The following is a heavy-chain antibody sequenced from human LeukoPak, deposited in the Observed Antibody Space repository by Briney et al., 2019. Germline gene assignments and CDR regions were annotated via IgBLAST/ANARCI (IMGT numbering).Heavy chain of an antibody. CDR2: IYSGGST. J-gene: IGHJ4*02. V-gene: IGHV3-66*01. CDR3: ASKLRYCSGGSCFYYFDY. CDR1: GFTFSSYA. Sequence: GGSLRLSCAASGFTFSSYAMSWVRQAPGKGLEWVSVIYSGGSTYYADSVKGRFTISRDNSKNTLYLQMNSLRAEDTAVYYCASKLRYCSGGSCFYYFDYWSQGTLVTVSS. D-gene: IGHD2-15*01.